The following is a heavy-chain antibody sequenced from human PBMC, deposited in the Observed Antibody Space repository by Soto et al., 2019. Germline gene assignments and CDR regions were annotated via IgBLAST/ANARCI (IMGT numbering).Heavy chain of an antibody. D-gene: IGHD3-10*01. CDR1: GFTFSSYW. J-gene: IGHJ6*03. Sequence: GGSLRLSCAASGFTFSSYWMSWARQAPGKGLEWVANIKQDGSEKYYVDSVKGRFTISRDNAKNSLYLQMNSLRAEDTAVYYCAKMVRGVITSYYVDVWGKGTTVTVSS. CDR3: AKMVRGVITSYYVDV. V-gene: IGHV3-7*01. CDR2: IKQDGSEK.